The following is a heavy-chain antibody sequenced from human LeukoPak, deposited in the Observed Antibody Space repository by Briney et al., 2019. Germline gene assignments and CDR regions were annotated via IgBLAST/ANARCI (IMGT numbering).Heavy chain of an antibody. CDR3: AKDGPDYGDYGT. Sequence: GGSLRLSCAASGFTVSSNYMSWVRQAPGKGLEWVSAISGSGGSTYYADSVKGRFTISRDNSKNTLYLQMNSLRAEDTAVYYCAKDGPDYGDYGTWGQGTLVTVSS. D-gene: IGHD4-17*01. CDR1: GFTVSSNY. J-gene: IGHJ5*02. V-gene: IGHV3-23*01. CDR2: ISGSGGST.